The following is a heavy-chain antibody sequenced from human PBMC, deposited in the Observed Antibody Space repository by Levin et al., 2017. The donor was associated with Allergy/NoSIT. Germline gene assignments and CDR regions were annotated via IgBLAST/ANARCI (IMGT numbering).Heavy chain of an antibody. CDR3: ARFMRKSSSWLLGDDY. V-gene: IGHV4-39*01. J-gene: IGHJ4*02. Sequence: SQTLSLTCTVSGGSISSSSYYWGWIRQPPGKGLEWIGSIYYSGSTYYNPSLKSRVTISVDTSKNQFSLKLSSVTAADTAVYYCARFMRKSSSWLLGDDYWGQGTLVTVSS. CDR1: GGSISSSSYY. D-gene: IGHD6-13*01. CDR2: IYYSGST.